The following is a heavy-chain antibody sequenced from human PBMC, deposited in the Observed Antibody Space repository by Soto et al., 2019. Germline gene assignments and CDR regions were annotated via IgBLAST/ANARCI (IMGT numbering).Heavy chain of an antibody. Sequence: GGSLRLSCAASGFTFSSYSMNWVRQAPGKGLEWVSSISSSSSYIYYAASVKGRFTISRDNAKNSLYLQMNSLRAEDTAVSYCARPDLPLVPAAMNAFDIWGQGTMVTVSS. CDR2: ISSSSSYI. V-gene: IGHV3-21*01. J-gene: IGHJ3*02. D-gene: IGHD2-2*01. CDR1: GFTFSSYS. CDR3: ARPDLPLVPAAMNAFDI.